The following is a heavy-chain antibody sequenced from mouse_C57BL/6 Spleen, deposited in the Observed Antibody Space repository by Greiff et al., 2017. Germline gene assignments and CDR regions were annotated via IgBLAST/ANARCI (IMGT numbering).Heavy chain of an antibody. CDR1: GYTFTSYW. CDR2: IHPNSGST. V-gene: IGHV1-64*01. Sequence: QVQLQQPGAELVKPGASVKLSCKASGYTFTSYWMHWVKQRPGQGLEWIGMIHPNSGSTNYNEKFKSKATLTVDKSSSTAYMQLSSLTSEDSAVYYGERDEGGLLVDYFDYWGQGTTLTVSS. J-gene: IGHJ2*01. D-gene: IGHD3-1*01. CDR3: ERDEGGLLVDYFDY.